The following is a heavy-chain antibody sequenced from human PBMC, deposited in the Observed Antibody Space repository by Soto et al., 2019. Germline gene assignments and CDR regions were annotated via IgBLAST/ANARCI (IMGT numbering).Heavy chain of an antibody. Sequence: SETLSLTCAVYGGSLIGYYWSWIRQPPGKGLEWIGEINHSGSTNYNPSLKSRVTISVDTSKNQFSLKLSSVTAADTAVYYCARGRGSGSARYYYYGMDVWGQGTTVTVSS. D-gene: IGHD3-10*01. CDR1: GGSLIGYY. CDR2: INHSGST. V-gene: IGHV4-34*01. J-gene: IGHJ6*02. CDR3: ARGRGSGSARYYYYGMDV.